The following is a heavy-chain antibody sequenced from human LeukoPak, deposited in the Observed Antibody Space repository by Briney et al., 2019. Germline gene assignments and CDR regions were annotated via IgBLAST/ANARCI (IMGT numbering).Heavy chain of an antibody. CDR3: ARVQRGGVDYYYSREFDY. CDR2: AGNKANSYTT. D-gene: IGHD3-22*01. Sequence: PGGSLRLSCAASGFTFSDHYMDWVRQAPGKGLEWVGRAGNKANSYTTEYAASVKGRFTISRDDSKNSVSLQMSSLKIEDTAVYYCARVQRGGVDYYYSREFDYWGQGTLVTVSS. V-gene: IGHV3-72*01. CDR1: GFTFSDHY. J-gene: IGHJ4*02.